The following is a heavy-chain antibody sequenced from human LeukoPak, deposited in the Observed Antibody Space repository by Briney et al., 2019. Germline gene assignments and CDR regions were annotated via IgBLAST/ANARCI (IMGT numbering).Heavy chain of an antibody. CDR3: ARDGRPSGYEYYFDY. D-gene: IGHD5-12*01. CDR1: GFTFSSYA. J-gene: IGHJ4*02. Sequence: GGSLRLSCPASGFTFSSYAMSGVRQAPGKGLEGVAVISYDGSNKYYADSVKGRFTISRDNSKNTLYLQMNSLRAEDTAVYYCARDGRPSGYEYYFDYWGQGTLVTVSS. V-gene: IGHV3-30*04. CDR2: ISYDGSNK.